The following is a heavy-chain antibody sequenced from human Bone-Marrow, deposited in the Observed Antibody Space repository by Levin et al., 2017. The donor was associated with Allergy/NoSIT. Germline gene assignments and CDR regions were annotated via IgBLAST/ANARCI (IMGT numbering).Heavy chain of an antibody. V-gene: IGHV3-15*01. CDR3: TTTTVTTGAHPAGSPDDAFDI. D-gene: IGHD4-17*01. CDR1: GFTFSNAW. Sequence: GESLKISCAASGFTFSNAWMSWVRQAPGKGLEWVGRIKSKTDGGTTDYAAPVKGRFTISRDDSKNTLYLQMNSLKTEDTAVYYCTTTTVTTGAHPAGSPDDAFDIWGQGTMVTVSS. J-gene: IGHJ3*02. CDR2: IKSKTDGGTT.